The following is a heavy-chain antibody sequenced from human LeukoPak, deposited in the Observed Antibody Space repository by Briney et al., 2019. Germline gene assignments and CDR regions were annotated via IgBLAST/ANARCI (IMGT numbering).Heavy chain of an antibody. CDR2: ISWNSGSI. CDR3: AKDMGTVWFGELSAFDY. V-gene: IGHV3-9*01. D-gene: IGHD3-10*01. CDR1: GFTFSSYA. J-gene: IGHJ4*02. Sequence: GGSLRLSCAASGFTFSSYAMGRVRQAPGKGLEWVSGISWNSGSIGYADSVKGRFTISRDNAKNSLYLQMNSLRTEDTALYYCAKDMGTVWFGELSAFDYWGQGTLVTVSS.